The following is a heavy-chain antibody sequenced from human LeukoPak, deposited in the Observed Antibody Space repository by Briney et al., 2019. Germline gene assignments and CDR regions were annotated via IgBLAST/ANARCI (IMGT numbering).Heavy chain of an antibody. D-gene: IGHD2-2*01. J-gene: IGHJ3*02. Sequence: PSQTLSLTCAVSGGSISSGGYSWSSLRQPPGKGLEWIGYIYDSGSTYYNPSLKSRVTISVDRSKNQFSLKLSSVTAADTAVYYCAKDKGVGDIVVQHAFDIWGQGTMVTVSS. V-gene: IGHV4-30-2*01. CDR1: GGSISSGGYS. CDR2: IYDSGST. CDR3: AKDKGVGDIVVQHAFDI.